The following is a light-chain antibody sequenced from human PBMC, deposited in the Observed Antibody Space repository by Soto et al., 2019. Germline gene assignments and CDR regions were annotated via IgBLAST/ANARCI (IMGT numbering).Light chain of an antibody. CDR3: QQYGSSPLVT. J-gene: IGKJ5*01. CDR2: GAS. CDR1: QSVSSSY. Sequence: EIVLTQSPGTLSLSPGERATLSCSASQSVSSSYLAWYQQKPGQAPRLLIYGASSRATGIPDRFSGSGSGTDFTLNISRLEPEDFAVYYCQQYGSSPLVTFGQGTRLEIK. V-gene: IGKV3-20*01.